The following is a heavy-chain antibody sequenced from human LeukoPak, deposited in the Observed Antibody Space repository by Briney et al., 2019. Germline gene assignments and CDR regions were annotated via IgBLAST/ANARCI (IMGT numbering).Heavy chain of an antibody. CDR2: IIPIFGTA. J-gene: IGHJ4*02. V-gene: IGHV1-69*06. D-gene: IGHD3-22*01. CDR1: GGTFSSYA. Sequence: SVKVSCKASGGTFSSYAISWVRQAPGQGLEWMGGIIPIFGTANYAQKFQGRVTITADKSTSTAYMELSSLRSEDTAVYYCALSPATMIVVVNPFDYWGQGTLVTVSS. CDR3: ALSPATMIVVVNPFDY.